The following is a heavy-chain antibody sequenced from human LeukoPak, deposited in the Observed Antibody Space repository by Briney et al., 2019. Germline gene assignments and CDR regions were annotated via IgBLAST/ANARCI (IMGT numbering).Heavy chain of an antibody. CDR3: ARAQTYLEAFDI. Sequence: GGSLRPSCVASGFTVSSNYMSWVRQAPGKGLEWVSVIYGGGGTSYTDSVKGRFTISRDNSKTTLYLQMNSLTTEDTAVYYCARAQTYLEAFDIWGQGTMVTVSS. J-gene: IGHJ3*02. CDR2: IYGGGGT. V-gene: IGHV3-66*01. D-gene: IGHD3-10*01. CDR1: GFTVSSNY.